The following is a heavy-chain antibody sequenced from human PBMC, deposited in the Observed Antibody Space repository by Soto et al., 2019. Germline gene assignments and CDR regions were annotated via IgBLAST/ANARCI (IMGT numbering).Heavy chain of an antibody. CDR2: ISGSGGST. J-gene: IGHJ3*02. Sequence: GGSLRLSCAASGFTFSSYAMSWVRQAPGKGLEWVSAISGSGGSTYYADSVKGRFTISTDKSKNTLYLQMNSLRAEDTAVYYCAKTGRMVRGVIYAFDIWGQGTMVTVSS. V-gene: IGHV3-23*01. CDR1: GFTFSSYA. D-gene: IGHD3-10*01. CDR3: AKTGRMVRGVIYAFDI.